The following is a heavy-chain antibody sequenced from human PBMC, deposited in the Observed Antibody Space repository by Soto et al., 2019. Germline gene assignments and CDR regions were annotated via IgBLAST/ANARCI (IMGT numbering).Heavy chain of an antibody. D-gene: IGHD3-16*01. Sequence: PSETLSLTCTVSGDSLRSSYHYWGWIRQSPGKGLEWIGSIYYTGNTYYNPSLKSRVSISVDMATNEISLRLRAESVADTAVYYCVRVDMYAGELTHNFDPWGQADLVPVSS. J-gene: IGHJ5*02. CDR3: VRVDMYAGELTHNFDP. V-gene: IGHV4-39*01. CDR1: GDSLRSSYHY. CDR2: IYYTGNT.